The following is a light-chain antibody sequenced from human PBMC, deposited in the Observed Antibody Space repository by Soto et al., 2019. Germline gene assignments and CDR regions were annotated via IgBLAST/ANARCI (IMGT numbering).Light chain of an antibody. J-gene: IGLJ2*01. CDR2: EVS. CDR3: SSYAASNNLGV. V-gene: IGLV2-8*01. CDR1: SSDVGGYNY. Sequence: QSVLTQPPSASGSPGQSVTISCIGTSSDVGGYNYVSWYQQHPGKAPKLMIYEVSKRPSGVPDRFSGSKSGNTDSLTVSGLQAEDEADYYCSSYAASNNLGVFGGGTTLTVL.